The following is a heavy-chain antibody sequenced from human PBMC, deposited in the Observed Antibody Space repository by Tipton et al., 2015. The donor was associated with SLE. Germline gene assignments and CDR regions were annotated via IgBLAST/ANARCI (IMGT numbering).Heavy chain of an antibody. CDR1: GGTFSSYA. D-gene: IGHD2-2*02. J-gene: IGHJ6*03. V-gene: IGHV1-69*09. Sequence: QVQLVQSGAEVKKPGSSVKVSCRASGGTFSSYAINWVRQAPGQGLEWMGRIIPILDVTDYAQKFQGRLTVTADKSTSTAYMELNSLTFEDTALYYCASATDILVTPAALRYYMDVWGKGTTVTVSS. CDR2: IIPILDVT. CDR3: ASATDILVTPAALRYYMDV.